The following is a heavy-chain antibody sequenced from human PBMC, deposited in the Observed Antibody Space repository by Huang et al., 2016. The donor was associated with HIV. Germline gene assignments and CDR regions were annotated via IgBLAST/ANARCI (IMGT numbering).Heavy chain of an antibody. J-gene: IGHJ3*02. CDR1: IFTFSKFA. Sequence: QVQLVESGGGVVRPGRSLRLSCAASIFTFSKFAMHWVRQAPGKGLEWMAVISYDGSSKHYADSVTGRLTISRDNSNNTLYLQMNSLTVEDTAVYYCTKGHYYDTNGYVAFDIWGQGTMVTVSS. V-gene: IGHV3-30*18. CDR2: ISYDGSSK. D-gene: IGHD3-22*01. CDR3: TKGHYYDTNGYVAFDI.